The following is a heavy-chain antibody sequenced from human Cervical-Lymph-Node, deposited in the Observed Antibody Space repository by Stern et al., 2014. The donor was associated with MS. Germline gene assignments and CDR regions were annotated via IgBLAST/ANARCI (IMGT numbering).Heavy chain of an antibody. CDR1: GYTFTDYE. D-gene: IGHD1-26*01. V-gene: IGHV1-8*01. J-gene: IGHJ4*02. CDR2: MHPNNDIS. Sequence: QLVQSGAEVKKPGASVKVSCKTSGYTFTDYEINWVRQAPGQGLEWMGWMHPNNDISGTAQRFQGRVTMTTDTSLNTAYMELSSLRSEDTAVYYCAREGVIVGPKRFDSWGQGTLVIVSS. CDR3: AREGVIVGPKRFDS.